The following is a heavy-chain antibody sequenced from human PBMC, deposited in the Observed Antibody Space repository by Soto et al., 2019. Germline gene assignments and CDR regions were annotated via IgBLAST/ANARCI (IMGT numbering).Heavy chain of an antibody. CDR3: AKDIRPLMEVAGPEGDAFDI. CDR1: GFTFDDYA. CDR2: ISWNSGSI. V-gene: IGHV3-9*01. Sequence: PGGSLRLSCAASGFTFDDYAMHWVRQAPGKGPEWVSGISWNSGSIGYADSVKGRFTISRDNAKNSLYLQMNSLRAEDTALYYCAKDIRPLMEVAGPEGDAFDIWGQGTMVTVSS. D-gene: IGHD3-22*01. J-gene: IGHJ3*02.